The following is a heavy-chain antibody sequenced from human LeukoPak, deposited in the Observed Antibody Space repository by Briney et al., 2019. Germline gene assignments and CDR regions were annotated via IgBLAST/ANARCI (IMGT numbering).Heavy chain of an antibody. CDR3: ARDPTAEYYFDY. CDR2: IYHSGST. J-gene: IGHJ4*02. CDR1: DYSISSGYY. D-gene: IGHD4-17*01. V-gene: IGHV4-38-2*02. Sequence: PSETLSLTCAVSDYSISSGYYWGWIRQPPGKGLEWIGSIYHSGSTYYNPSLKSRVTISVDTSKNQFSLKLSSVTAADAAVYYCARDPTAEYYFDYWGQGTLVTVSS.